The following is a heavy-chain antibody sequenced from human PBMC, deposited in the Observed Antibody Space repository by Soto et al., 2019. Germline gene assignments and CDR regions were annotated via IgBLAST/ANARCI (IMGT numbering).Heavy chain of an antibody. CDR3: ARYRYCSGGSCYYYNGMDV. CDR2: IIPIFGTA. V-gene: IGHV1-69*12. J-gene: IGHJ6*02. CDR1: GGTFSSYA. Sequence: QVQLVQSGAEVKKPGSSVKVSCKASGGTFSSYAITWVRQAPGQGLEWMGGIIPIFGTADYAQNFQGRVTITADESTSTDYMELSSLRSEDTAVYYCARYRYCSGGSCYYYNGMDVWGQGTTVTVSS. D-gene: IGHD2-15*01.